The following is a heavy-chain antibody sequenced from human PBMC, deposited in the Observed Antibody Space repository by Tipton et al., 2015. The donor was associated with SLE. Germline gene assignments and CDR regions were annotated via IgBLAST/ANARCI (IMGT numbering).Heavy chain of an antibody. V-gene: IGHV4-34*01. CDR1: GGSFSGYY. D-gene: IGHD7-27*01. CDR2: INHSGST. Sequence: TLSLTCAVYGGSFSGYYWSWIRQPPGKGLEWIGEINHSGSTNYNPPLKSRVTMSVDTSKKQFSLKLSSVTAADTAVYYCARGGELGRGYWYFDLWGRGTLVTVSS. CDR3: ARGGELGRGYWYFDL. J-gene: IGHJ2*01.